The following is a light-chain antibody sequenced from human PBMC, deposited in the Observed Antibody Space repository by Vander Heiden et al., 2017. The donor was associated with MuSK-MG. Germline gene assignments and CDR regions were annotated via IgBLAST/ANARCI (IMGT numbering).Light chain of an antibody. J-gene: IGKJ2*01. Sequence: DIQMTQSPSTLSASVGDRVTITCRASQSISRSLAWFQQKPGKAPKLLIYRASSLESGVPSTISGSGSGTEFTLTIGSLQPDDFATYYCQQDSGYPYTFGQGTRLEIK. V-gene: IGKV1-5*03. CDR2: RAS. CDR1: QSISRS. CDR3: QQDSGYPYT.